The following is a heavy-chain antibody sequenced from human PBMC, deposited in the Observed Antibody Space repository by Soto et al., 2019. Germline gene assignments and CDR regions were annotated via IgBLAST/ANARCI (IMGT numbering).Heavy chain of an antibody. CDR1: GGSFTAYQ. CDR2: INHSGTT. J-gene: IGHJ5*02. CDR3: ARGWTFDP. V-gene: IGHV4-34*01. D-gene: IGHD1-1*01. Sequence: SETLSLTCGVYGGSFTAYQWNWIRQSPGQGLEWIGEINHSGTTKYNPSLASRINLSVDTSKKQFSLKMFSVTAADTAIYYCARGWTFDPWGQGTQVTVSS.